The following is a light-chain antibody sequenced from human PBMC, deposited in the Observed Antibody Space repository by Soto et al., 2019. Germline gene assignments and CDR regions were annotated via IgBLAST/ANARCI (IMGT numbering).Light chain of an antibody. CDR3: QQLNGSPWT. CDR2: GAS. V-gene: IGKV1-9*01. J-gene: IGKJ1*01. Sequence: IQLTQSPSSLSASVGDRVTITCRASPAIASFLAWYQQKPGTAPKLLIYGASTLQSGVPSRFSGSRSGTDYTLTSASLQPEDFATYYCQQLNGSPWTFGQGTNVEIK. CDR1: PAIASF.